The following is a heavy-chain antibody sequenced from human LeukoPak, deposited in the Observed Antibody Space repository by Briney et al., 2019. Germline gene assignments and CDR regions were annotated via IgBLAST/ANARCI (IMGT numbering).Heavy chain of an antibody. CDR2: FDPEDGET. V-gene: IGHV1-24*01. CDR1: GYTLTELS. Sequence: ASVKGSCKVSGYTLTELSMHWVRQAPGKGLEWMGGFDPEDGETIYAQKFQGRVTMTEDTSTDTAYMELSSLRSEDTAVYYCATGEYCSSTSCYAFDIWGQGTMVTVSS. J-gene: IGHJ3*02. D-gene: IGHD2-2*01. CDR3: ATGEYCSSTSCYAFDI.